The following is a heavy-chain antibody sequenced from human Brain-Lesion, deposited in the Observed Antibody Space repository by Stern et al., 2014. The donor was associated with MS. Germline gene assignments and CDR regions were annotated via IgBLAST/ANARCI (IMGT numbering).Heavy chain of an antibody. V-gene: IGHV4-39*01. CDR2: IFSRGRP. CDR1: GGSINTNNYY. D-gene: IGHD4-17*01. CDR3: ARTGDDFGDYSLSY. J-gene: IGHJ4*02. Sequence: VQLVESGPGLVKPSETLSLTCTVSGGSINTNNYYWGWIRQPPGKGLEGIGNIFSRGRPFYTPPLKIRVTMSVDPPKNHFPLKRSSVTAADTAVYYCARTGDDFGDYSLSYWGQGTLVTVSS.